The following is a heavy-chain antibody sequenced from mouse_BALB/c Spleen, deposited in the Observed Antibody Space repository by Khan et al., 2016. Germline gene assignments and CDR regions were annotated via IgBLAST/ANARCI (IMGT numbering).Heavy chain of an antibody. CDR1: GYTFSSYW. J-gene: IGHJ4*01. D-gene: IGHD2-3*01. Sequence: QVQLQQSGAELMKPGASVKISCKATGYTFSSYWIEWVKQRPGHGLEWIGEILPGSGSTNYNEKFKGKATFTADTSSNTAYMQLSSLTSEDSAVYYCARSGYYVRYAMDYWGQGTSVTVSS. CDR3: ARSGYYVRYAMDY. CDR2: ILPGSGST. V-gene: IGHV1-9*01.